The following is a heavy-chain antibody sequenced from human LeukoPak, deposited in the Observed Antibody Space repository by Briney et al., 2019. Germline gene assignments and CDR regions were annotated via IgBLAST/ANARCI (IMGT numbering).Heavy chain of an antibody. CDR2: ISGSGGST. CDR3: ARDDIVVVPAAISFDY. D-gene: IGHD2-2*01. J-gene: IGHJ4*02. Sequence: EGSLRLSCAASGFTFSSYAMSWVRQAPGKGLEWVSAISGSGGSTYYADSVKGRLTISRDNSKNTLYLQVYSLRAEDTAVYYCARDDIVVVPAAISFDYWGQGTLVTVSS. V-gene: IGHV3-23*01. CDR1: GFTFSSYA.